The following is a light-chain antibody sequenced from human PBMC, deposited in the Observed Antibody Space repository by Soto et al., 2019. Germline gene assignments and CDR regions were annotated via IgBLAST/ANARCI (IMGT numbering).Light chain of an antibody. CDR3: QHYNSYSEA. CDR2: KAS. V-gene: IGKV1-5*03. Sequence: DIQITQSPSTLSGSVGDRVTITCRASQSISGWLAWYQQKPGKAPKLLIYKASTLKSGVPSRFSGSGSGTEFTLTISSLQPDEFATYYCQHYNSYSEAVGQGTKVDSK. J-gene: IGKJ1*01. CDR1: QSISGW.